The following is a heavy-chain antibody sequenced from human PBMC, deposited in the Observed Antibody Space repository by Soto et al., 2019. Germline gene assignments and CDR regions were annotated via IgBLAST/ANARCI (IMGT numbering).Heavy chain of an antibody. D-gene: IGHD3-10*01. J-gene: IGHJ4*02. CDR3: ANTDRGV. CDR1: GFTFSNHW. CDR2: IKQDGSEI. Sequence: EVQLVESGGGLVQPGGSLRLSCAASGFTFSNHWMSWVRQAPGKGLEWVANIKQDGSEIYYVDSVKGRFSISRDNAKNSLYLQMNTLRAEDTAVYYCANTDRGVWGQGTLVTVSS. V-gene: IGHV3-7*01.